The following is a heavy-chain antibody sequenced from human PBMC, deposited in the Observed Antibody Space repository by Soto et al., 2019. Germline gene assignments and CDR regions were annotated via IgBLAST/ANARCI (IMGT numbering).Heavy chain of an antibody. D-gene: IGHD5-12*01. CDR1: GLIFGNYW. Sequence: EGQLVGSGGGLIQPGGSLRLSCAASGLIFGNYWMHWVRQAPGKGLVWVSRIKNDGTNTNYADSVKGRFTISRDNGKNTLYLQMNSLRAEDTAVYYCARESSGYSYYIAYWGQRILVTVSS. V-gene: IGHV3-74*01. CDR3: ARESSGYSYYIAY. CDR2: IKNDGTNT. J-gene: IGHJ4*02.